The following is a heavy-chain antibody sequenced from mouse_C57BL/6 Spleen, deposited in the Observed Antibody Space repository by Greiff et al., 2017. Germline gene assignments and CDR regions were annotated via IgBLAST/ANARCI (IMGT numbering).Heavy chain of an antibody. Sequence: EVMLVESGGDLVKPGGSLKLSCAASGFTFSSYGMSWVRQTPDKRLEWVATISSGGSYTYYPDSVKGRFTISRDNAKNTLYLQMSSLKSEDTAMYYCARADGYYEGWFAYWGQGTLVTVSA. J-gene: IGHJ3*01. CDR3: ARADGYYEGWFAY. CDR2: ISSGGSYT. D-gene: IGHD2-3*01. V-gene: IGHV5-6*01. CDR1: GFTFSSYG.